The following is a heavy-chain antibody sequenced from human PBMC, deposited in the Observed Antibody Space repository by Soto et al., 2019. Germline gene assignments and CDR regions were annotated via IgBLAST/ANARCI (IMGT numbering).Heavy chain of an antibody. CDR2: IIANGGT. Sequence: GGSLRLSCAASGFTFNHYAMSWVRQAPGKGLEWVSIIIANGGTFYADSVKGRFSISRDNSKNTVYLQMSSLRVEDTAIYYCAKDYTVAADPSSVILFDYWGQGALVTVSS. CDR1: GFTFNHYA. D-gene: IGHD2-15*01. J-gene: IGHJ4*02. CDR3: AKDYTVAADPSSVILFDY. V-gene: IGHV3-23*01.